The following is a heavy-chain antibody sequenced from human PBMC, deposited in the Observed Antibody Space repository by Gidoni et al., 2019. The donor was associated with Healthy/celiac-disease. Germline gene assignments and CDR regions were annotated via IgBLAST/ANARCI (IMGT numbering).Heavy chain of an antibody. CDR1: GGSFSGYY. Sequence: QVQLQQWGAGLLKPSETLSLTCAVYGGSFSGYYWSWIRQPPGKGLEWIGEINHRGSTNYNPSLKSRVTISVDTSKNQFSLKLSSVTAADTAVYYCARGGQWELRGDDAFDIWGQGTMVTVSS. V-gene: IGHV4-34*01. CDR2: INHRGST. CDR3: ARGGQWELRGDDAFDI. J-gene: IGHJ3*02. D-gene: IGHD1-26*01.